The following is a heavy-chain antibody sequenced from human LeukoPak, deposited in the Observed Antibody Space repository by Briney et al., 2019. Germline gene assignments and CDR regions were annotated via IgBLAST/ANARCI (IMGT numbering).Heavy chain of an antibody. Sequence: PGRSLRLSCAASGFTFDDYAMHWVRQAPGKGLEWVSGISWSGDVAGYADSVKGRFTISRDNAKDSLYLQMNSLRAEDTALYYCAKRPSDYGDYVSYFDYWGQGTLVTVSS. CDR1: GFTFDDYA. J-gene: IGHJ4*02. V-gene: IGHV3-9*01. D-gene: IGHD4-17*01. CDR3: AKRPSDYGDYVSYFDY. CDR2: ISWSGDVA.